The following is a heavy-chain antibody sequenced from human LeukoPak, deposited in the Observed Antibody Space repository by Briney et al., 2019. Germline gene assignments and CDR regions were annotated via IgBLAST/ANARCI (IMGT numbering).Heavy chain of an antibody. J-gene: IGHJ6*02. Sequence: SETLSLTCTVSGGSISSGGYYWSWIRQHPGKGLGWIGYIYYSGSTYYNPSLKSRVTISVDTSKNQFSLKLSSVTAADTAVYYCARAPCTNYYGSGVCRTYYYYGMDVWGQGTTVTVSS. V-gene: IGHV4-31*03. D-gene: IGHD3-10*01. CDR2: IYYSGST. CDR3: ARAPCTNYYGSGVCRTYYYYGMDV. CDR1: GGSISSGGYY.